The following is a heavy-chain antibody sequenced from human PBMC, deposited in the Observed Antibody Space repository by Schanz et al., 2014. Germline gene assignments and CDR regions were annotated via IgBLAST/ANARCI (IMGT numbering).Heavy chain of an antibody. V-gene: IGHV4-4*02. J-gene: IGHJ6*03. CDR3: ARGAGGGSGTYYGAYYNYYYMDV. Sequence: QVQLQESGPGLVKPSGTLSLTCAVSGGSISSSNWWSWVRQPPGKGLEWIGEIYHSGRTNYNPSLKSRVTISVDKSNNDFSLKLGSVTAADTAVYYCARGAGGGSGTYYGAYYNYYYMDVWGKGTTVTVSS. CDR1: GGSISSSNW. CDR2: IYHSGRT. D-gene: IGHD3-10*01.